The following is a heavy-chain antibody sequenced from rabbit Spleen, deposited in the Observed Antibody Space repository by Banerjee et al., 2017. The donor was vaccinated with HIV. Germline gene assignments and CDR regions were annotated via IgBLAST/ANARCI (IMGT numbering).Heavy chain of an antibody. D-gene: IGHD8-1*01. Sequence: EESGGGLVQPGASLTLTCTASGVSFSGSSYMCWVRQAPGKGLKWIACIDTGSRDFTYYASWAKGRFTISKTSSTTVTLQMTSLTAADTATYFCARDTGSSFSTYGMDLWGQGTLVTVS. V-gene: IGHV1S40*01. J-gene: IGHJ3*01. CDR2: IDTGSRDFT. CDR3: ARDTGSSFSTYGMDL. CDR1: GVSFSGSSY.